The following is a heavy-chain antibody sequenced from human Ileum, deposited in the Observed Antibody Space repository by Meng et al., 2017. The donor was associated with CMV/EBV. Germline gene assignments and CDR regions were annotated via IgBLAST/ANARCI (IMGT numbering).Heavy chain of an antibody. CDR1: GFTFSSYW. CDR3: ARIGGYSSSFTHDY. J-gene: IGHJ4*02. V-gene: IGHV3-7*01. Sequence: GESLKISCAASGFTFSSYWMSWVRQAPGKGLEWVANIKQDGSEKYYVDSVKGRFTISRDNAKNSLYLQMNSLRAEDTAVYYCARIGGYSSSFTHDYWGQGTLVTVSS. CDR2: IKQDGSEK. D-gene: IGHD6-13*01.